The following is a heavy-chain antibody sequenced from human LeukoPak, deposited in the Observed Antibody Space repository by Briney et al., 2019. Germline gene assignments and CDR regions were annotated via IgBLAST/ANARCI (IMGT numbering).Heavy chain of an antibody. Sequence: SVKVSCKASGGTFSSYAISWVRQAPGQGLEWMGGIIPIFGTTNYAQKFQGRVTITTDESTSTAYMELSSLRSEDTAVYYCARELGYCSSITCSANWFDPWGQGTLVTASS. CDR2: IIPIFGTT. CDR1: GGTFSSYA. V-gene: IGHV1-69*05. CDR3: ARELGYCSSITCSANWFDP. D-gene: IGHD2-2*01. J-gene: IGHJ5*02.